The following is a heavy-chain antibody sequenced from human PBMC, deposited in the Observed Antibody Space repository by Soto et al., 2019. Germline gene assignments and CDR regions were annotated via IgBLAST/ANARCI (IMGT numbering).Heavy chain of an antibody. CDR1: GDSVSSNTAA. Sequence: QTLSLTCAISGDSVSSNTAAWNWIRSSPSRGLEWLGRTYYRSSWRHDYAVSVKSRITVNPDTSKNHFSLQLNSVTPDDTAVYYCARGVAGSGFDLWGQGTLVTVSS. J-gene: IGHJ4*02. CDR2: TYYRSSWRH. CDR3: ARGVAGSGFDL. D-gene: IGHD6-19*01. V-gene: IGHV6-1*01.